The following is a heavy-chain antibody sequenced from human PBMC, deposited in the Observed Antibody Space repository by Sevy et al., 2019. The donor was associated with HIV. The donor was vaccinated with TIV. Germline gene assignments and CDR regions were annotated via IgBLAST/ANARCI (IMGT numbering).Heavy chain of an antibody. V-gene: IGHV3-15*01. J-gene: IGHJ4*02. CDR1: GFTFSNAG. CDR2: IKSNTDGGTK. CDR3: TTDRKKRRLSALLDY. D-gene: IGHD6-25*01. Sequence: GGSLRLSCAASGFTFSNAGMSWVRQAPGKGLEWVGRIKSNTDGGTKDYAEPVKGRFTISRDNSKNTLYLQMNSLKTEDTAIYYCTTDRKKRRLSALLDYWGQGTLVTVSS.